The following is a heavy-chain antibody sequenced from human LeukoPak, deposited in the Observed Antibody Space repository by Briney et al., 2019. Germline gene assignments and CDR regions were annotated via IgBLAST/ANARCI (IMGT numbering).Heavy chain of an antibody. D-gene: IGHD3-3*01. Sequence: ASVKVSCKASGYTFTSYDINWVRQATGQGLEWMGWMNPNSGNTGYAQKFQGRVTMTRNTSISTAYMELSSLRSADTAVYYCARALRITIFGVVINRAFDYWGQGTLVTVSS. CDR2: MNPNSGNT. J-gene: IGHJ4*02. CDR3: ARALRITIFGVVINRAFDY. CDR1: GYTFTSYD. V-gene: IGHV1-8*01.